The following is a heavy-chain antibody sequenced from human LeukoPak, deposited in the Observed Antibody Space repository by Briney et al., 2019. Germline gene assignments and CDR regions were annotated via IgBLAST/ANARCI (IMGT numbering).Heavy chain of an antibody. Sequence: PGGSLRLSCAASGFTFSSYGMHWVRQPPGKGLEWVAFIRYDGSNKYYADSVKGRFTISRDNSKNTLYLQMNSLRAEDTAVYYCAKGYGVVPAASGHWGQGTLVTVSS. CDR2: IRYDGSNK. D-gene: IGHD2-2*01. V-gene: IGHV3-30*02. CDR3: AKGYGVVPAASGH. J-gene: IGHJ4*02. CDR1: GFTFSSYG.